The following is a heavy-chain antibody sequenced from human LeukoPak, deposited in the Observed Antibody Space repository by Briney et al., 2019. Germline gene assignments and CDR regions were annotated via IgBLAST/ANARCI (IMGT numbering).Heavy chain of an antibody. Sequence: GGSLRLSCAASGFTFDDYAMHWVRQAPGKGLEWVSLISWDGGSTYYADSVKGRFTISRDNSKNSLDLQMNSLRAEDTALYYCAKDMAAYYYASGNIDYWGQGTLVTVSS. CDR3: AKDMAAYYYASGNIDY. J-gene: IGHJ4*02. D-gene: IGHD3-10*01. V-gene: IGHV3-43D*03. CDR1: GFTFDDYA. CDR2: ISWDGGST.